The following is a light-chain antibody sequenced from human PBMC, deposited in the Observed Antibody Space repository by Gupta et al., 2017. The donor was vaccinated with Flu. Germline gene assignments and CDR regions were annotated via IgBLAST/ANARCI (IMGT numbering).Light chain of an antibody. V-gene: IGKV1-39*01. CDR1: QSISSY. CDR3: QQSDSTPAYT. J-gene: IGKJ2*01. CDR2: AAS. Sequence: DIQMTQSPSSLSASVGDRVTITCRASQSISSYLNWYKQKPGKAPKLLIYAASSLQSGVPSRFSGSGYGTDFTLTISSLQPEDFATYYCQQSDSTPAYTFGQGTKLEIK.